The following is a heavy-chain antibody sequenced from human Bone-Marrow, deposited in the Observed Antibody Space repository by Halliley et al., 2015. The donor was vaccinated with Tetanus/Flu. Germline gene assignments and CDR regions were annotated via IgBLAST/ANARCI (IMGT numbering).Heavy chain of an antibody. CDR1: GFTFSSFA. D-gene: IGHD6-19*01. CDR3: VRNKRASVPATGGASTYYFEY. J-gene: IGHJ4*02. V-gene: IGHV3-23*01. Sequence: CAASGFTFSSFAMSWVRQSPGKGLEWLSVLSGSGGTPYYADSVRGRFTISRDNSRNTLFLQMNSLRAEDAAVYYCVRNKRASVPATGGASTYYFEYWGRGTLVTVSS. CDR2: LSGSGGTP.